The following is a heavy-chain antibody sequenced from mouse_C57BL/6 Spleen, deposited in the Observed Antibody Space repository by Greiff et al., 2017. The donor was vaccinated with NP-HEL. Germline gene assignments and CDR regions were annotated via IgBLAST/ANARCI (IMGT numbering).Heavy chain of an antibody. D-gene: IGHD1-1*01. J-gene: IGHJ1*03. Sequence: VQLQQSGPELVKPGASVKISCKASGYAFSSSWMNWVKQRPGKGLEWIGRIYPGDGDTNYNGKFKGKATLTADKSSSTAYMQLSSLTSEDSAVYFCSISDYYGSSYGWYFDVWGTGTTVTVSS. CDR1: GYAFSSSW. CDR3: SISDYYGSSYGWYFDV. CDR2: IYPGDGDT. V-gene: IGHV1-82*01.